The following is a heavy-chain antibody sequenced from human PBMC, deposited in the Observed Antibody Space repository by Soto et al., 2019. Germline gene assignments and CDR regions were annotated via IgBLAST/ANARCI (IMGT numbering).Heavy chain of an antibody. V-gene: IGHV3-15*01. CDR1: GFTFSNAW. J-gene: IGHJ6*03. D-gene: IGHD2-2*01. CDR2: IKSKTDGGTT. Sequence: PGGSLRLSCAASGFTFSNAWMSWVRQAPGKGLEWVGRIKSKTDGGTTDYAAPVKGRFTISRDDSKNTLYLQMNSLKTEDTAVYYCTTDWYCSSTSCAGPAHYYYYMDVWGKGTTVTVSS. CDR3: TTDWYCSSTSCAGPAHYYYYMDV.